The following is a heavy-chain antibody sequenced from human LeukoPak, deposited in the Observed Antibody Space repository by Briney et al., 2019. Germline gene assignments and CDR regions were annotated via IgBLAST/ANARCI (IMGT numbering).Heavy chain of an antibody. CDR1: GGYTGSHY. D-gene: IGHD2/OR15-2a*01. Sequence: SETLSLTCTVSGGYTGSHYWSWIRQPAGKGLEWIGRISPGGTTHYNPSLGSRVTMSVDTSKNYFSLRLSSVTAADTAVYYCARDFYASGFYFWFDPWGQGMLVTVSS. V-gene: IGHV4-4*07. CDR2: ISPGGTT. J-gene: IGHJ5*02. CDR3: ARDFYASGFYFWFDP.